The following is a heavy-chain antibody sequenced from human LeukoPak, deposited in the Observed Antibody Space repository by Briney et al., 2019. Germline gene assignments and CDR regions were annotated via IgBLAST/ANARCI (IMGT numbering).Heavy chain of an antibody. CDR1: GFTFSSHW. CDR3: VRGQTTAWGLDY. CDR2: ISTDATTI. V-gene: IGHV3-74*01. J-gene: IGHJ4*02. D-gene: IGHD1/OR15-1a*01. Sequence: GGSLRLSCAASGFTFSSHWMHWVRHAPGKGLVWVSHISTDATTITYADFVKGRFTISRDNAKNTVYLQMNSLRAEDTALYYCVRGQTTAWGLDYWGQGTLVTVSS.